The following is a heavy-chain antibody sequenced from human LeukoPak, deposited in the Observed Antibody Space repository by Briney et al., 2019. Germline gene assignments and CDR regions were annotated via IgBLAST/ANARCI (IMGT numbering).Heavy chain of an antibody. CDR1: GGSISSYY. D-gene: IGHD1-26*01. CDR3: ARATRIVYYMDV. CDR2: IYYSGST. V-gene: IGHV4-59*01. Sequence: SETLSLTCTVSGGSISSYYWSWIRQPPGKGLEWIGYIYYSGSTNYNPSLKSRVTISVDTSKNQFSLKLSSVTAADTAVYYCARATRIVYYMDVWGKGTTVTVSS. J-gene: IGHJ6*03.